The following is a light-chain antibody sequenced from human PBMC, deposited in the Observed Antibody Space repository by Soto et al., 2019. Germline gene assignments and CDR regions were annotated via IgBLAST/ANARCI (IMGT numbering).Light chain of an antibody. CDR1: SSDVGYYNY. CDR3: CSYTSSRTYV. V-gene: IGLV2-14*01. Sequence: QSALTQPASVSGSPGQSITISCTGTSSDVGYYNYVSWYQQHAGKAPKLMIYEVSNRPSGVSNRFSGSKSGNTASLTISGLQAEDEAAYYCCSYTSSRTYVFGTGTKVT. J-gene: IGLJ1*01. CDR2: EVS.